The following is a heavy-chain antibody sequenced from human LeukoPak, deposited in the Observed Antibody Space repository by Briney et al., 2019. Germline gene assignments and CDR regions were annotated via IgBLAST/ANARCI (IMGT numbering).Heavy chain of an antibody. CDR1: GYTFTNYY. J-gene: IGHJ4*02. CDR3: ATVEVGATAVYYFDY. V-gene: IGHV1-46*01. Sequence: ASVKVSCKASGYTFTNYYMHWVRQAPGQGLEWMGVINPTGGTTTYAQKFQGRVTMTEDTSTDTAYMELSSLRSEDTAVYYCATVEVGATAVYYFDYWGQGTLVTVSS. D-gene: IGHD1-26*01. CDR2: INPTGGTT.